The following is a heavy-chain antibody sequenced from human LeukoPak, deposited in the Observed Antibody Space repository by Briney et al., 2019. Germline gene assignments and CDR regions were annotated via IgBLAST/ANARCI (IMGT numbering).Heavy chain of an antibody. CDR3: AKEGAYPIITYGS. Sequence: AGGSLRLSCAASGFTFSRYWMNWVRQAPGKGLEWVANIKRDGNEKNYVDSVKGRFSISRDNAKNSLYLQMDSLRAEDTAVYYCAKEGAYPIITYGSWGQGALVTVSS. CDR2: IKRDGNEK. V-gene: IGHV3-7*01. J-gene: IGHJ5*02. CDR1: GFTFSRYW. D-gene: IGHD3-10*01.